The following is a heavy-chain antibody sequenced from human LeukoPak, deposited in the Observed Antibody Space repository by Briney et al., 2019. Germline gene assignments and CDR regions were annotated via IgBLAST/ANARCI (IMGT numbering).Heavy chain of an antibody. CDR1: GFTFSSYG. CDR2: ISYDGSNK. J-gene: IGHJ4*02. CDR3: AKDPEVGATP. V-gene: IGHV3-30*18. D-gene: IGHD1-26*01. Sequence: GGSLRLSCAASGFTFSSYGMHWVRQAPGKGLEWVAVISYDGSNKYYADSVKGRFTISRDNSRNTLYLQMNSLRAEDTAVYYCAKDPEVGATPWGQGTLVTVSS.